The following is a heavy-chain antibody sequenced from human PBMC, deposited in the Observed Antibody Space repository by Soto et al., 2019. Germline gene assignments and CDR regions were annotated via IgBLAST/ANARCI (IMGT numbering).Heavy chain of an antibody. V-gene: IGHV3-48*01. CDR1: GFTFNTFG. CDR3: ARDGAMTGVFDY. Sequence: EVQLVGSGGVLAQPGGSLRLSCAASGFTFNTFGMNWVRQAPGKGLEWISYIRVTSTTIHYADSVKGRFAISRDNAKNSLYLEMDSLRVEDTAVYYCARDGAMTGVFDYWGPGTVVTVSS. CDR2: IRVTSTTI. D-gene: IGHD3-9*01. J-gene: IGHJ4*02.